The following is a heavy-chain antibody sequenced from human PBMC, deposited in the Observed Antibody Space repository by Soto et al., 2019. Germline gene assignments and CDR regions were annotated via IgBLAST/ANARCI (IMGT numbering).Heavy chain of an antibody. Sequence: QAGGSLRLSCAASGFTFRSYAMHWVRQAPGKGLEWVAVISYDESDKYYADSLKGRFTISRDNSKNTLYLQMNSLRGEDTAVYYCARDLSVAGPDYWGQGTLVTVS. V-gene: IGHV3-30*03. CDR3: ARDLSVAGPDY. D-gene: IGHD6-19*01. J-gene: IGHJ4*02. CDR2: ISYDESDK. CDR1: GFTFRSYA.